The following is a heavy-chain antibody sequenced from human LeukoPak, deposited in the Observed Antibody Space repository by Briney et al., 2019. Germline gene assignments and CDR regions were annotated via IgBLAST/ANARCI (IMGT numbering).Heavy chain of an antibody. CDR3: VRGNYDNRGYSNAFDI. D-gene: IGHD3-22*01. J-gene: IGHJ3*02. Sequence: PSGSLPLTCTVSGASISSSYWSWIRQPPGKRLEWIGYIYYNGNTNSNPSLKSRVTISADTPKNQFSLKLSSVTAADTAIYYCVRGNYDNRGYSNAFDIWGQGTMVTVSS. V-gene: IGHV4-59*01. CDR2: IYYNGNT. CDR1: GASISSSY.